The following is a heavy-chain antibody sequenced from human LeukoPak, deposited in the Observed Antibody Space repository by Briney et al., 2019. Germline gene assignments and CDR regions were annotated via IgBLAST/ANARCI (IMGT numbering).Heavy chain of an antibody. CDR1: GGTFSSYA. CDR2: VIPIFGTA. V-gene: IGHV1-69*13. D-gene: IGHD2-2*01. J-gene: IGHJ5*02. Sequence: SVKVSCKASGGTFSSYAISWVRQSPGQGLEWMGGVIPIFGTANYAQKFQGRVTITADESTSTAYMELSSLSSEDTAVYYCARCIVVVPAAMGWFDPWGQGTLVTVSS. CDR3: ARCIVVVPAAMGWFDP.